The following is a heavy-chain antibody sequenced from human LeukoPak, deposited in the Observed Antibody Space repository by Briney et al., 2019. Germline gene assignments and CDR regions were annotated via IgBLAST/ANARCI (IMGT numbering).Heavy chain of an antibody. CDR1: GFSFSRYW. J-gene: IGHJ4*02. CDR3: ARDFFAFGGVIALLDY. Sequence: GGSLRLSCAPSGFSFSRYWMSCVRQALGGGLEWGANIMLDGSDKYYVDSVKGRFTITRDNAKKTPYLQMNSLRDEDTAVYYCARDFFAFGGVIALLDYWGQGTLVTVSS. V-gene: IGHV3-7*01. D-gene: IGHD3-16*02. CDR2: IMLDGSDK.